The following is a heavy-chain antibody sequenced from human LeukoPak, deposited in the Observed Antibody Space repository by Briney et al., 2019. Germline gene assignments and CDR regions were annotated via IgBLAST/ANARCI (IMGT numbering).Heavy chain of an antibody. CDR3: ARVDRTYYDFWSGYPQHNWFDP. V-gene: IGHV4-30-2*01. D-gene: IGHD3-3*01. Sequence: SQTLSLTWTVSGGSISSGGYSWSWIRQPPGKGLEWIGYIYHSGSTYYNPSLKSRVTISVDRSKNQFSLKLSSVTAADTAVYYCARVDRTYYDFWSGYPQHNWFDPWGQGTLVTVSS. CDR2: IYHSGST. CDR1: GGSISSGGYS. J-gene: IGHJ5*02.